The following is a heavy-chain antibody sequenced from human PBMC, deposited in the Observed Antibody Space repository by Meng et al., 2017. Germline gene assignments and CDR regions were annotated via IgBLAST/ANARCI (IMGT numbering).Heavy chain of an antibody. CDR2: ISYDGSNK. V-gene: IGHV3-30*01. Sequence: QLGGSGGVVVQPGGSLRLSCAASGFTFDDYAMHWVRQAPGKGLEWVAVISYDGSNKYYADSVKGRFTISRDNSKNTLYLQMNSLRAEDTAVYYCAGGLMVNDYWGQGTLVTVSS. D-gene: IGHD3-10*01. CDR3: AGGLMVNDY. J-gene: IGHJ4*02. CDR1: GFTFDDYA.